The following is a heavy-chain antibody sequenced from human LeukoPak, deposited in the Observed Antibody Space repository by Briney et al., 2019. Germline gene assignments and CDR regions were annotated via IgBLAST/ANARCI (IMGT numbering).Heavy chain of an antibody. V-gene: IGHV5-51*01. J-gene: IGHJ6*03. D-gene: IGHD6-13*01. CDR1: GFSFTSYW. Sequence: GESLKISCKCSGFSFTSYWIGWVRQMPGKGLEWMGIIYPSDSETTYSPSFQGQVTISADKSINTAYLEWSSLKASDTAIYYCARQGAAGKYYYYYMDVWGKGTTVTVSS. CDR3: ARQGAAGKYYYYYMDV. CDR2: IYPSDSET.